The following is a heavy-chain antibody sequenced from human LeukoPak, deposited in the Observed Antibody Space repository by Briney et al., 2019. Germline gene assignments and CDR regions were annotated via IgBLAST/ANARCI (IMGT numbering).Heavy chain of an antibody. CDR2: IIPILGIA. J-gene: IGHJ6*03. CDR1: GYTFTSDD. Sequence: ASVKVSCKASGYTFTSDDISWVRQAPGQGLEWMGRIIPILGIANYAQKFQGRVTITADKSTSTAYMELSSLRSEDTAVYYCARELRYFDWLLFHYYYYYMDVWGKGTTVTVSS. D-gene: IGHD3-9*01. CDR3: ARELRYFDWLLFHYYYYYMDV. V-gene: IGHV1-69*04.